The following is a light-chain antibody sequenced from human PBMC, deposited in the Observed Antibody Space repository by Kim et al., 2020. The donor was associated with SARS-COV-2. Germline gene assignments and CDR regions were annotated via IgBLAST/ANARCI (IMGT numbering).Light chain of an antibody. CDR1: SHNDGSNY. CDR2: KNN. Sequence: GTRGNISCYGSSHNDGSNYVYWYQQLPGAAPKLTRYKNNRRPPGVPDRCSGSKSGTSASLAISGLRSEDEDDYYCSTWDDSLDGRVLGGGTQLTVL. J-gene: IGLJ3*02. V-gene: IGLV1-47*01. CDR3: STWDDSLDGRV.